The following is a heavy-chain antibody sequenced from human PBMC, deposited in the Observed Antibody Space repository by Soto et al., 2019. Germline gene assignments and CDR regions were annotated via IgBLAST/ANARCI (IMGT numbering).Heavy chain of an antibody. D-gene: IGHD6-6*01. CDR1: GYSFNNAW. Sequence: GESLKISCKGSGYSFNNAWIAWVRQMPGKGLEWMGIIYPGDSETRYSPSFLGQVTISADKSINTAYLQWSSLKASDTAMYYCARLALGSDGIAAPRNYYYYGMDVWGQGTTVTVSS. J-gene: IGHJ6*02. CDR3: ARLALGSDGIAAPRNYYYYGMDV. CDR2: IYPGDSET. V-gene: IGHV5-51*01.